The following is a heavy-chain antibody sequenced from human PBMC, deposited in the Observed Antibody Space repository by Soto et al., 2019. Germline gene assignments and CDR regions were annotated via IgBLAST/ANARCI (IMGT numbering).Heavy chain of an antibody. CDR1: GGSINSYY. D-gene: IGHD3-10*01. J-gene: IGHJ6*02. CDR3: ARRSGSYDYYGMDV. CDR2: IYYSGST. Sequence: ETLSLTCTVSGGSINSYYWSWIRQPPGKGLEWIGYIYYSGSTNYNPSLKSRVTISVDTSKNQFSLKLSSVTAADTAVYYCARRSGSYDYYGMDVGGQGTTVTV. V-gene: IGHV4-59*01.